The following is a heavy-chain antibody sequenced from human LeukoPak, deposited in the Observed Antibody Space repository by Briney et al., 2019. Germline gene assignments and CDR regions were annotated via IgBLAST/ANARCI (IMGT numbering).Heavy chain of an antibody. D-gene: IGHD4-17*01. CDR1: GFTFSSYA. V-gene: IGHV3-23*01. J-gene: IGHJ1*01. CDR3: AKEIYGDSTGGRFHH. Sequence: GRSLRLSCAASGFTFSSYAMSWVRQAPGKGLEWVSVISGRGGSTYYADSVKGRFTISRDNSKNTLYLQMNSLRAEDTAVYYCAKEIYGDSTGGRFHHWGQGTLVIVSS. CDR2: ISGRGGST.